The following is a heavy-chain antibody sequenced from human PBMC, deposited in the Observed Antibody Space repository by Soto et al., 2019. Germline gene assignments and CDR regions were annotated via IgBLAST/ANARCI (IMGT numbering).Heavy chain of an antibody. J-gene: IGHJ4*02. V-gene: IGHV5-10-1*01. CDR2: IDPSDSYT. CDR1: GYSFTSYW. Sequence: GESLKISCKGSGYSFTSYWISWVRQMPGKGLEWMGRIDPSDSYTNYSPSFQGHVTISADKSISTAYLQWSSLKASHTAMYYCVSAGSGSNLDYWGQGTLVTVSS. CDR3: VSAGSGSNLDY. D-gene: IGHD6-19*01.